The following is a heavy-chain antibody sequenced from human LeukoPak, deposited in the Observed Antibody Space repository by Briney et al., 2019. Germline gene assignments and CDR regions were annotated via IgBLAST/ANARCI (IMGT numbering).Heavy chain of an antibody. CDR2: IYPGDSDT. D-gene: IGHD2-2*01. V-gene: IGHV5-51*01. CDR1: GYSFTSYW. CDR3: VRLGDIVVVPAAGLFVL. J-gene: IGHJ4*02. Sequence: PGESLKISCKGSGYSFTSYWIGWVRQMPGKGLEWMGIIYPGDSDTRYSPSFQGQVNISADKSISAAYLQWSSLKASDSAMYYCVRLGDIVVVPAAGLFVLWGRGTVDSVSS.